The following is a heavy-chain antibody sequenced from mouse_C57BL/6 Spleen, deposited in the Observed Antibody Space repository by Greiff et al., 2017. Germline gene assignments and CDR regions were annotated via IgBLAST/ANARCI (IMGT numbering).Heavy chain of an antibody. CDR1: GYSFTSYW. CDR2: IDPSDSYT. Sequence: VQLQQPGAELVKPGASVKLSCKASGYSFTSYWRQWVKQRPGQGLEWIGEIDPSDSYTNYNQQFKGKATLTVDTSSSTAYMQLSSLTSEDDAVYYCARPYYYGSSSWDFDVWGTGTTVTVSS. CDR3: ARPYYYGSSSWDFDV. J-gene: IGHJ1*03. D-gene: IGHD1-1*01. V-gene: IGHV1-50*01.